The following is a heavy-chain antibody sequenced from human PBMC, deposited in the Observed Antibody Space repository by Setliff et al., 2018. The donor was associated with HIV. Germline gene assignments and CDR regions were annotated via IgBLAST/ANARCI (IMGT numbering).Heavy chain of an antibody. V-gene: IGHV4-34*01. D-gene: IGHD7-27*01. CDR1: GRSFSGYY. CDR3: AGGWGHDGFDF. J-gene: IGHJ3*01. CDR2: INHSGGT. Sequence: ETLSLTCAVYGRSFSGYYWNWIRQSPGKGLEWIGEINHSGGTNYNPSLKSRVTMSIDTSKNQFSLNVSSVTAADTAVYYCAGGWGHDGFDFWGQGTMVTVSS.